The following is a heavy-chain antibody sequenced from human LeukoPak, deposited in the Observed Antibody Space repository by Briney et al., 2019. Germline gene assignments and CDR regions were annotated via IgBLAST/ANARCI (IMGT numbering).Heavy chain of an antibody. CDR1: GYTFTGYY. J-gene: IGHJ6*03. CDR3: ARDRNTAMPTDYYYYMDV. CDR2: INPNSGGT. V-gene: IGHV1-2*02. Sequence: GASVKVSCKASGYTFTGYYMHWVRQAPGQGLEWMGWINPNSGGTNYAQKFQGRVTMTRDTSISTAYMELSRLRSDDTAVYYCARDRNTAMPTDYYYYMDVWGKGTTVTVSS. D-gene: IGHD5-18*01.